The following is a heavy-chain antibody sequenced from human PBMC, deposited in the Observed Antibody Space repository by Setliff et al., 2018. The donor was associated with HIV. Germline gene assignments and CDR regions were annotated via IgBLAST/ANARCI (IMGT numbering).Heavy chain of an antibody. J-gene: IGHJ4*02. CDR1: GYTFTRYY. Sequence: ASVKVSCKASGYTFTRYYMHWVRQAPGQGLEWMGMISPSGISTSYAQKFQGRITMTRDTSASTAYMEVSNLRSEDMAVYYCARERDSNGYQFDYWGQGTLVTVSS. CDR3: ARERDSNGYQFDY. CDR2: ISPSGIST. V-gene: IGHV1-46*01. D-gene: IGHD3-22*01.